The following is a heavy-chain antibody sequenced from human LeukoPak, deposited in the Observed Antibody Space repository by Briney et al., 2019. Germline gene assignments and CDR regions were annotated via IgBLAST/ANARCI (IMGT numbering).Heavy chain of an antibody. CDR3: ARAREETSMVFDS. CDR2: INHSGST. Sequence: SSETLSLTCAVYGGSFSGYYWSWIRQPPGKGLEWIGEINHSGSTNYNPSLKSRVTISVDTSKDQFSLKLRSVTAADTAVYYCARAREETSMVFDSWGQGTLVTVSS. D-gene: IGHD5-18*01. J-gene: IGHJ4*02. CDR1: GGSFSGYY. V-gene: IGHV4-34*01.